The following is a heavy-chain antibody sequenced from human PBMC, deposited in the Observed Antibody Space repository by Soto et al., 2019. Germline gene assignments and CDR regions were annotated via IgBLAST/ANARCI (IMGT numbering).Heavy chain of an antibody. CDR3: ARTQLSATTYGMDV. Sequence: ASVKVSCKASGYTFTGYYIHWVRQAPGQGLEWMGISNPSGGSTRYAQKFQGKVTITRDTSTSTVYMELTYLRSEDTAVFYCARTQLSATTYGMDVWGQGTTVTVSS. CDR2: SNPSGGST. V-gene: IGHV1-46*01. J-gene: IGHJ6*02. D-gene: IGHD3-16*02. CDR1: GYTFTGYY.